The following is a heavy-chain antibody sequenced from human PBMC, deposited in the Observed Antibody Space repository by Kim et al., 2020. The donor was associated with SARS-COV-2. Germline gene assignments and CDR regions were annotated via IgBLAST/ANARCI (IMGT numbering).Heavy chain of an antibody. CDR1: GFTFSSYG. Sequence: GGSLRLSCAASGFTFSSYGMHWVRQAPGKGLEWVAVIWYDGSNKYYADSVKGRFTISRDNSKNTLYLQMNSLRAEDTAVYYCARDAGGSQFDYWGQGTLVTVSS. V-gene: IGHV3-33*01. D-gene: IGHD1-26*01. J-gene: IGHJ4*02. CDR2: IWYDGSNK. CDR3: ARDAGGSQFDY.